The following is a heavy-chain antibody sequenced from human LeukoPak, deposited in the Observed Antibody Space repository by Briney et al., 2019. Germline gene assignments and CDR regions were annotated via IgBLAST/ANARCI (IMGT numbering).Heavy chain of an antibody. D-gene: IGHD3-22*01. CDR3: AKAGLHYYAIDY. J-gene: IGHJ4*02. Sequence: GGSLRLSCAASGFTFSSYGMHRVRQAPGKVLEWVAVISYDGSNKYYADSVKGRFTISRDNSKNTLYLQMNSLRAEDTAVYYCAKAGLHYYAIDYWGQGTLVTVSS. CDR1: GFTFSSYG. V-gene: IGHV3-30*18. CDR2: ISYDGSNK.